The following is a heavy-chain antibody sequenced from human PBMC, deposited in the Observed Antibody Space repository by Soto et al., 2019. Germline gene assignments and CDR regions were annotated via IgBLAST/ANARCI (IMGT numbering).Heavy chain of an antibody. CDR1: GGSISSYY. D-gene: IGHD6-6*01. J-gene: IGHJ6*02. CDR2: IYYSGST. V-gene: IGHV4-59*12. Sequence: SETLSLTCTVSGGSISSYYWSWIRQPPGKGLEWIGNIYYSGSTYYNPSLKSRVTISVDTSKNQFSLKLSSVTAADTAVYYCAREGAAPYYYYGMDVWGQGTTVTVSS. CDR3: AREGAAPYYYYGMDV.